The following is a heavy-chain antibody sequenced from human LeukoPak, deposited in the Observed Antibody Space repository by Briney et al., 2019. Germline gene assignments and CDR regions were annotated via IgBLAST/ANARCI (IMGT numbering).Heavy chain of an antibody. V-gene: IGHV4-59*01. D-gene: IGHD3-10*01. CDR3: ARDSGGRDAFDI. Sequence: PSETLSLACTVSGGSLSSYYWSWIRQPPGKGLEWIGYIYYSGSTNYNPSLKSRVTISVDTSKNQFSLKLSSVTAADTAVYYCARDSGGRDAFDIWGQGTMVTVSS. CDR1: GGSLSSYY. CDR2: IYYSGST. J-gene: IGHJ3*02.